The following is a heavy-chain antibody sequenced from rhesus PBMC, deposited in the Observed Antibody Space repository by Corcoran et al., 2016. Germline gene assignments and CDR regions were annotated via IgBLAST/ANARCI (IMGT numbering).Heavy chain of an antibody. CDR2: INGNSGIT. D-gene: IGHD4-29*01. CDR1: ATSFTSQR. Sequence: QVQLQESGPGLVKPSETLSPTCAASATSFTSQRWSWFSKPPRTVLEWIGEINGNSGITNYNPSLKSRVTISKDASKNQFSLKLSSVTAADTAFYYCSTYEEDGSSHFDYWGQGVLVTVSS. CDR3: STYEEDGSSHFDY. J-gene: IGHJ4*01. V-gene: IGHV4-80*01.